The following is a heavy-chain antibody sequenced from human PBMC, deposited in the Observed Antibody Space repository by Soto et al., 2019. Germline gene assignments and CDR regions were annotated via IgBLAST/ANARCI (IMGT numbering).Heavy chain of an antibody. Sequence: PGGSLRLSCAASGFTFSSYNMNWVRQAPGKGLEWVSSISSSSSYIYYADSMKGRFTVSRDNAKNSLSLQMNSLRAEDTAVYYCAREAHWGIAAAGTGLYYFDYWGQGTLVTVSS. CDR2: ISSSSSYI. CDR3: AREAHWGIAAAGTGLYYFDY. D-gene: IGHD6-13*01. CDR1: GFTFSSYN. J-gene: IGHJ4*02. V-gene: IGHV3-21*01.